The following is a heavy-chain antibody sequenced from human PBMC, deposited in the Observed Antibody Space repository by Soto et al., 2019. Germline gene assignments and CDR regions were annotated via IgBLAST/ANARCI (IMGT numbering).Heavy chain of an antibody. D-gene: IGHD1-26*01. J-gene: IGHJ4*02. CDR1: GFSFDNAW. Sequence: EVQLVESGGGLVEPGGSLTLSCTTSGFSFDNAWMTWVRQAPGKGLEWVGRMKSKTDGGTTDYASPVEGRFTISRDDSKNILYLHMNSLKIDDTAMYYCTTALPWSYGALGYWGQGTLVIVSS. V-gene: IGHV3-15*01. CDR2: MKSKTDGGTT. CDR3: TTALPWSYGALGY.